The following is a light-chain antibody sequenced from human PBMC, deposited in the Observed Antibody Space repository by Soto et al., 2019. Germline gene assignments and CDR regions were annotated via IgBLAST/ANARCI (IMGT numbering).Light chain of an antibody. V-gene: IGKV1-33*01. Sequence: QMTQAPSSLASSGGARGTNTCPGSPGIRLSLKRYQQKPGKAPKLPIYDASSLLIGVPSRFSGGGSGTYFTLTISSLQPEDIATYYCQQFENVPFTFGQGTKLE. CDR2: DAS. CDR3: QQFENVPFT. CDR1: PGIRLS. J-gene: IGKJ2*01.